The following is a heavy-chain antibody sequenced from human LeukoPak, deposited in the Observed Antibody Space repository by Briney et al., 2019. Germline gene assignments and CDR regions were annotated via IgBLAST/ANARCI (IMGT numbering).Heavy chain of an antibody. D-gene: IGHD3-10*01. J-gene: IGHJ4*02. V-gene: IGHV4-4*07. CDR3: ARSHTRGPEVALMDY. CDR2: IHTSGNT. CDR1: GGSISTYY. Sequence: SETLSLTCTVSGGSISTYYWSWIRQPAGKGLEWIGRIHTSGNTDYDPSLKSRVTMSVDTSKNQFSLKLSSVTAADTAVYYCARSHTRGPEVALMDYWGQGTLVTVSS.